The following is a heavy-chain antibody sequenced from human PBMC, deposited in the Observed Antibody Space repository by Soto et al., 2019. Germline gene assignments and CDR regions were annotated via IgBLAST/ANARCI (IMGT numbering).Heavy chain of an antibody. CDR3: AKMGKGGMDV. J-gene: IGHJ6*04. CDR1: GFTFSSYG. CDR2: ISYDGSNK. D-gene: IGHD7-27*01. V-gene: IGHV3-30*18. Sequence: GGSLRLSCADSGFTFSSYGMHWVRQAPGKGLEWVAVISYDGSNKYYADSAKGRFPISRDNSKNTLYLQMNSLRAGDTAVYYCAKMGKGGMDVWGEGTTVTVAS.